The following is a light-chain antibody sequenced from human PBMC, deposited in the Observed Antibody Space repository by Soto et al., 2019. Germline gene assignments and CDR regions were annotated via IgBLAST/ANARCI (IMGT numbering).Light chain of an antibody. Sequence: QSALTQPRSVSGSPGQSVTVSCTGTSSDVGGYNYVSWYQHHPGKAPKLMIYDVTKRPSGVPDRFSGSKSGNTASLTISGIQAEDEADYYCCSYAGSYTLVFGTGTKVTVL. CDR1: SSDVGGYNY. CDR3: CSYAGSYTLV. J-gene: IGLJ1*01. V-gene: IGLV2-11*01. CDR2: DVT.